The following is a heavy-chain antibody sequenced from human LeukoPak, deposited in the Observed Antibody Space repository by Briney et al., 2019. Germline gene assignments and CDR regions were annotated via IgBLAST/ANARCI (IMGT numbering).Heavy chain of an antibody. V-gene: IGHV1-46*01. CDR2: INPSGGST. CDR3: ARGLDTMIKLVDYMDV. Sequence: GASVKVSCKASGYTFISYYMHWVRQAPGQGLEWMGIINPSGGSTSYAQKFQGRVTMTRDTSTSTVYMELSSLRSEDTAVYYCARGLDTMIKLVDYMDVWGKGTTVTISS. CDR1: GYTFISYY. D-gene: IGHD3-22*01. J-gene: IGHJ6*03.